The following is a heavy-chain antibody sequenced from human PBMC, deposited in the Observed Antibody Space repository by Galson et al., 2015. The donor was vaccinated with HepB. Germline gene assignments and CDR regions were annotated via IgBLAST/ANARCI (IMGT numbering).Heavy chain of an antibody. D-gene: IGHD3-9*01. V-gene: IGHV1-69*13. CDR3: ARGYSDILTGYQHLYGMEV. CDR1: AGTFSSYA. J-gene: IGHJ6*02. Sequence: SVKVSCKASAGTFSSYAISWVPQAHGQGLEWMGGIIPIYGTANYAQKFQGRVTITADESTSTAYMELSSLRSEDTAVYYCARGYSDILTGYQHLYGMEVWGQGTTVTVSS. CDR2: IIPIYGTA.